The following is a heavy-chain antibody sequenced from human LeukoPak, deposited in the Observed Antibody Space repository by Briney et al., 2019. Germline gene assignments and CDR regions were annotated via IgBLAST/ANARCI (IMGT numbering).Heavy chain of an antibody. D-gene: IGHD3-22*01. CDR1: GFTFSTYG. CDR2: IAYDGTTK. V-gene: IGHV3-30*03. J-gene: IGHJ3*02. Sequence: GGSLRLSCAASGFTFSTYGMRWVRQAPGKGLEWVAGIAYDGTTKYHADSVKGRFTISGDNSRNTLYLAMNSLTPEDSAVYYCAREPKHNYDNSGYFDAFDIWGPGTIVSVSS. CDR3: AREPKHNYDNSGYFDAFDI.